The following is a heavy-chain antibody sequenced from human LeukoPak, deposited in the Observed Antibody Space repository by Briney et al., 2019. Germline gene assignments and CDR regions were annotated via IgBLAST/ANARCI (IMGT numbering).Heavy chain of an antibody. J-gene: IGHJ3*02. V-gene: IGHV1-2*02. D-gene: IGHD3-22*01. CDR3: ASGYYYDSSGSPAFDI. Sequence: ASVKVSCKASGYTFAGYYMHWVRQAPGQGLEWMGWINPNSGGTNYAQKFQGRVTMTRDTSFSTAYMELSRLRSDDTAVYYCASGYYYDSSGSPAFDIWGQGTMVTVSS. CDR2: INPNSGGT. CDR1: GYTFAGYY.